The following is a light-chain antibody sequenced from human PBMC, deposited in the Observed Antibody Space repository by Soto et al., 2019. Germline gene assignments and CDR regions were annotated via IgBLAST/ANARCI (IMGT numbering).Light chain of an antibody. CDR1: SSDVGGYNY. J-gene: IGLJ2*01. CDR3: SSYTSSSTLV. Sequence: QSALTQPASVSGSPGQSITISCTGTSSDVGGYNYVSWYQQHPGKAPKLMIYDVSQRPSGVSSRFSGSKSGNTASLTISGLQAEDEADYYCSSYTSSSTLVFGGGTKLTVL. V-gene: IGLV2-14*01. CDR2: DVS.